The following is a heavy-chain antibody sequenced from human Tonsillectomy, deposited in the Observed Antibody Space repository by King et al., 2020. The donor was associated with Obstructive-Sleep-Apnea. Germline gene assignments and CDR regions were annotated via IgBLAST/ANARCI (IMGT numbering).Heavy chain of an antibody. CDR2: IYSDGTT. CDR1: GFTVSSNY. J-gene: IGHJ4*02. V-gene: IGHV3-66*01. D-gene: IGHD1-1*01. Sequence: VQLVESGGGLVQPGGSLRLSCAASGFTVSSNYMSWVRQAPGKGLEWSSVIYSDGTTFYADSVQGRFTIPRDNSKNTLYLQMNSLRAEDTAVYYCARVWQPWKSDFDYWGQGTLVTVSS. CDR3: ARVWQPWKSDFDY.